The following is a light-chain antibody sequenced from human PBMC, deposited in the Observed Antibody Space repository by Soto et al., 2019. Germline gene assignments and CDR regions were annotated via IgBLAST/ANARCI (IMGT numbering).Light chain of an antibody. V-gene: IGLV2-8*01. Sequence: QSVLTQPPSASGSPGQSVAISCTGNRRDVGGYNYVSWYQLHPGKAPKLMIYEVNLRPSGVPDRFSGSKSGNTASLTVSGLQAEDEADYYCSSYAGNNNYVFGTGTKVTVL. CDR3: SSYAGNNNYV. CDR2: EVN. J-gene: IGLJ1*01. CDR1: RRDVGGYNY.